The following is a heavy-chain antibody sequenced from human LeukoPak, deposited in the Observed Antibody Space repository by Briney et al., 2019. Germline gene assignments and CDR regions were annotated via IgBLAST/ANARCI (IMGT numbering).Heavy chain of an antibody. CDR3: ARYVTALDY. J-gene: IGHJ4*02. D-gene: IGHD2-21*02. CDR1: QFTFSSYW. CDR2: IKEDGSKT. V-gene: IGHV3-7*03. Sequence: GGSLRLSCAASQFTFSSYWMSWVRQAPGKGLKWVANIKEDGSKTYYVDSVKGRFTISRDNAKNSLYLQMNSLRAEDTALYYCARYVTALDYWGQGTLVTVSS.